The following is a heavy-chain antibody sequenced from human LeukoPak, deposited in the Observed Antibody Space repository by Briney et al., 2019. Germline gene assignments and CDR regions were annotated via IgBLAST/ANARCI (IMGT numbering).Heavy chain of an antibody. CDR1: GYTFTSYD. CDR2: MNPNSGNT. V-gene: IGHV1-8*01. CDR3: VRGRDFWSGYGFDY. Sequence: ASVKVSCKASGYTFTSYDIIWVRQATGQGLEWMGWMNPNSGNTGYAQKFQGRVTMTRNTSISTAYMELSSLRSEDTAVYYCVRGRDFWSGYGFDYWGQGTLVTVSS. J-gene: IGHJ4*02. D-gene: IGHD3-3*01.